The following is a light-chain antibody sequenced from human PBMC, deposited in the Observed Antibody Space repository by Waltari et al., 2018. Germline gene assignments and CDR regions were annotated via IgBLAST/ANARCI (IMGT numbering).Light chain of an antibody. CDR2: WAS. V-gene: IGKV4-1*01. Sequence: DIVMTQSPDSLSVSLGERATNNCKSSQSLFSSSNHKDFLAWYQQTPGQPPNLLLYWASTRESGVPDRFTGSGSGTDFTLTISSLQAEDVAVYYCQQYYNSPITFGGGTKVEIK. CDR3: QQYYNSPIT. CDR1: QSLFSSSNHKDF. J-gene: IGKJ4*01.